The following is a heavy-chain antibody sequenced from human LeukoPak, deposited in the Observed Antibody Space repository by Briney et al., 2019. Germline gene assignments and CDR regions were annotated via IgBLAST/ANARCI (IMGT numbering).Heavy chain of an antibody. D-gene: IGHD3-10*01. V-gene: IGHV4-59*01. CDR2: IYYSGST. Sequence: SETLSLTCTVSGGSISSYYWSWIRQPPGEGLEWIGYIYYSGSTNYNPSLKSRVTISVDTSKNQFSLKLSSVTAADTAVYYCARETMVRGVIMSAFDIWGQGTMVTVSS. J-gene: IGHJ3*02. CDR1: GGSISSYY. CDR3: ARETMVRGVIMSAFDI.